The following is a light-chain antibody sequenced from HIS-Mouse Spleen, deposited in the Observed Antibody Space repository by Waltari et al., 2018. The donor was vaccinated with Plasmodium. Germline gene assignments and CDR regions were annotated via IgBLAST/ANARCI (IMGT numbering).Light chain of an antibody. J-gene: IGKJ3*01. CDR2: GAS. V-gene: IGKV3-15*01. CDR1: LGYKY. Sequence: PPSVSVSPGQTASITCSGDKLGYKYACWYQQKPGQSPVLVIYGASTRATGIPARFSGSGSGTEFTLTISSLQSEDFAVYYCQQYNNWSFTFGPGTKVDIK. CDR3: QQYNNWSFT.